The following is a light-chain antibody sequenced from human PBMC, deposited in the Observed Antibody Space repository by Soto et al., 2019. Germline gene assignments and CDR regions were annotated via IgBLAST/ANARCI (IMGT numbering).Light chain of an antibody. CDR1: QSVSNY. J-gene: IGKJ4*01. V-gene: IGKV3-11*01. CDR3: QHRVNWPT. CDR2: DVS. Sequence: EIVLTQSPATLSLSPGERATLSCRASQSVSNYLGWYQQKSGQAPRLLISDVSKRATGIPARFSGSGSGTDFTLTISCLEPEDFAVYYCQHRVNWPTFGGGTKVEIK.